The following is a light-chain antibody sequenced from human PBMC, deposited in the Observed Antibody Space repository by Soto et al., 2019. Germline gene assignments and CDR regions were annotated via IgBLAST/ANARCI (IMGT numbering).Light chain of an antibody. V-gene: IGKV3-11*01. CDR1: QSVDKY. J-gene: IGKJ4*01. Sequence: EIVLTQSPATLSFSPGERATLSCRASQSVDKYLVWYQQKPGQDPRLLIYDASSRATGIPARFSGSGSGTDISLTINSLEPEDFAVYYCQQRTNWPLTFGGGTKLEIK. CDR2: DAS. CDR3: QQRTNWPLT.